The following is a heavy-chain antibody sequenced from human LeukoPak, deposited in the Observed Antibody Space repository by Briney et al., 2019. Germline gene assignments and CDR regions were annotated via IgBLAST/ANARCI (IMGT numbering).Heavy chain of an antibody. CDR3: ARDSGLDV. CDR1: GGSISSSTYY. D-gene: IGHD3-10*01. CDR2: IYYTGST. Sequence: SETLSLTCTVSGGSISSSTYYWSWIRQSPGKGLEWIGYIYYTGSTNYNPSLKSRVTISVDTSKNQFSLKLSSVTAADTAVYYCARDSGLDVWGQGTTVTVSS. J-gene: IGHJ6*02. V-gene: IGHV4-61*01.